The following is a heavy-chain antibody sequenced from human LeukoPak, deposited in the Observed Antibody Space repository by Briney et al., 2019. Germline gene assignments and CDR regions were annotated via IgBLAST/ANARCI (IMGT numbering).Heavy chain of an antibody. V-gene: IGHV4-59*01. J-gene: IGHJ3*02. D-gene: IGHD4-23*01. CDR2: IYYSGST. Sequence: PSETLSLTCTVPGGSISSYYWSWIRQPPGKGLEWIGYIYYSGSTNYNPSLKSRVTISVDTSKNQFSLKLSSVTAADTAVYYCARVTAYGGNSAAFDIWGQGTMVTVSS. CDR1: GGSISSYY. CDR3: ARVTAYGGNSAAFDI.